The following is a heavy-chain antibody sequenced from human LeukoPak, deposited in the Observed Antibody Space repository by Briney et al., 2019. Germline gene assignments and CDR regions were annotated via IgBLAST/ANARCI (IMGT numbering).Heavy chain of an antibody. CDR1: GASISSYY. J-gene: IGHJ6*03. Sequence: SETLSLTCTVSGASISSYYWSWIRQLAGKGLEWIGRIYTSGSTNYNPSLKSRVTMSVDTSKNQFSLKLSSVTAADTAVYYCARAVGSGSFQTYYYYMDVWGKGTTVTISS. D-gene: IGHD3-10*01. V-gene: IGHV4-4*07. CDR3: ARAVGSGSFQTYYYYMDV. CDR2: IYTSGST.